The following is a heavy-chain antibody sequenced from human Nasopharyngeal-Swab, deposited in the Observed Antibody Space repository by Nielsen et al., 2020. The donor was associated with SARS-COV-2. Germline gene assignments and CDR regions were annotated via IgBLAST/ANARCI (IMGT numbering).Heavy chain of an antibody. Sequence: ASVKVSCKASGYTFITYGITWVRQAPGQGLEWMGWISTYNGDTNYAQKVQGRVTMTTETSTRTAYMELRSLRSDDTAVYYCARGREDYGFWPGNPQDACDIWGQGTMVTVSP. V-gene: IGHV1-18*01. CDR2: ISTYNGDT. J-gene: IGHJ3*02. D-gene: IGHD3/OR15-3a*01. CDR3: ARGREDYGFWPGNPQDACDI. CDR1: GYTFITYG.